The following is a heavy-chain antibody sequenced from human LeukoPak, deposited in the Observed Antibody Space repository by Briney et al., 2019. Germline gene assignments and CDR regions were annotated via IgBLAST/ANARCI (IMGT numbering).Heavy chain of an antibody. Sequence: GGSLRLSCAASGFTVSSNYMSWVRQAPGKGLEWVSVIYSGGSTYYADSVKGRFTISRDNSKNTLYLQMNSLRAEDTAVYYCAKFYGGNSFGNFDYWGQGTLVTVSS. CDR3: AKFYGGNSFGNFDY. D-gene: IGHD4-23*01. CDR1: GFTVSSNY. CDR2: IYSGGST. J-gene: IGHJ4*02. V-gene: IGHV3-53*01.